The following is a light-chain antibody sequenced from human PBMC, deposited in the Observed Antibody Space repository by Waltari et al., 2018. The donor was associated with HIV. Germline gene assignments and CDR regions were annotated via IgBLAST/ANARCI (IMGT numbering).Light chain of an antibody. V-gene: IGLV9-49*01. J-gene: IGLJ2*01. CDR2: VGQRGIVG. CDR3: GADHGSGSNFVRV. CDR1: SCYRNSK. Sequence: QPVLTQPPSASASLRASVTLTCTLSSCYRNSKVDCDKQRPGKVPRILLRVGQRGIVGSKGDGIPDRFSVLGSGLNRYLTIKNIQEEDESDYHCGADHGSGSNFVRVFGGGTKLTVL.